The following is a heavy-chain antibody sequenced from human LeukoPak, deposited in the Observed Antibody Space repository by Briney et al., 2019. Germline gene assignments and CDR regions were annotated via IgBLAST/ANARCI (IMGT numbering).Heavy chain of an antibody. D-gene: IGHD3/OR15-3a*01. CDR3: ARETAWPENTPMILFSYFDY. CDR2: VSTSGNT. CDR1: GGPISGFH. J-gene: IGHJ4*02. V-gene: IGHV4-4*07. Sequence: SETLSLTCSVSGGPISGFHWSWIRQTAGKGLEWIGRVSTSGNTFYNPSLESRVTMSADTSGIHFSLNLTSVTAADTAVYYCARETAWPENTPMILFSYFDYWGRGILVTVSS.